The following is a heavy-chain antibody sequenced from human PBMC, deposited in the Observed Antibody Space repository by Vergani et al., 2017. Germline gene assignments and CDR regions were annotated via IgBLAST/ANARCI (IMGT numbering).Heavy chain of an antibody. V-gene: IGHV3-33*01. Sequence: QVQLVESGGGVVQPGRSLRLSCAASGFTFSSYGMHWVRQAPGKGLEWVAVIWYDGSNKYYADSVKGRFTISRDNSKTTLCLQINSLGAEDTAVYDCAGGLQGAARSYDFWSGYQAQEYYYGMDVWGQGTTVTVSS. J-gene: IGHJ6*02. D-gene: IGHD3-3*01. CDR2: IWYDGSNK. CDR3: AGGLQGAARSYDFWSGYQAQEYYYGMDV. CDR1: GFTFSSYG.